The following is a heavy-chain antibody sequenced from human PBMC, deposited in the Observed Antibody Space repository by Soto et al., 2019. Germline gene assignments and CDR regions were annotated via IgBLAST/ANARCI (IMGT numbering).Heavy chain of an antibody. Sequence: PGGSVRLSCAASGFTFSSYAMSWVRQAPGKGLEWVSAISGSGGSTYYADSVKGRLTISRDNSKNTLYLQRNSLRAEDTAVYYCAKDGGELSNSDYWGQGTLVNVSS. V-gene: IGHV3-23*01. J-gene: IGHJ4*02. CDR3: AKDGGELSNSDY. D-gene: IGHD2-21*01. CDR1: GFTFSSYA. CDR2: ISGSGGST.